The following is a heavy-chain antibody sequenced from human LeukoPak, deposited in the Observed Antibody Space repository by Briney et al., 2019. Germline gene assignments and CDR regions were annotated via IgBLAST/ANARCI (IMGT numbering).Heavy chain of an antibody. CDR1: GFTFSSYA. V-gene: IGHV3-23*01. J-gene: IGHJ4*02. D-gene: IGHD3-22*01. CDR3: ARDYSSGYYYVGDY. Sequence: GGSLRLSCAASGFTFSSYAMSWVRQAPGKGLEWVSAISGSGGSTYYADSVKGRFTISRDNSKNTLYLQMNSLRAEDTAVYYCARDYSSGYYYVGDYWGQGTLVTVSS. CDR2: ISGSGGST.